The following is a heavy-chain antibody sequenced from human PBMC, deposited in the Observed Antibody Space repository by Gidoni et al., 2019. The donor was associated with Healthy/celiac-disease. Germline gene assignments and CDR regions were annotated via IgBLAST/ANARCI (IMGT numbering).Heavy chain of an antibody. D-gene: IGHD5-12*01. V-gene: IGHV1-46*01. J-gene: IGHJ6*02. CDR1: GYTFTSYY. Sequence: QVQLVQSGAEVKKPGASVKVSYKASGYTFTSYYMHWVRQAPGQGLEWMGIINPSGGSTSYAQKFQGRVTMTRDTSTSTVYMELSSLRSEDTAVYYCARDNPRWLQLSYYYYGMDVWGQGTTVTVSS. CDR2: INPSGGST. CDR3: ARDNPRWLQLSYYYYGMDV.